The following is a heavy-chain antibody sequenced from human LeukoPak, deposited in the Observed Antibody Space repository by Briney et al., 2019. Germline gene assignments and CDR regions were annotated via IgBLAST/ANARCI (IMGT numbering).Heavy chain of an antibody. CDR3: ARGDWGSSLDY. CDR2: MNPNSGHT. D-gene: IGHD7-27*01. V-gene: IGHV1-8*03. CDR1: GYTFTSYD. J-gene: IGHJ4*02. Sequence: ASVKVSCKASGYTFTSYDINWVRQATGQGLEWMGWMNPNSGHTGYAQKFQGRVTITRDTSISTAYMGLSSLRSEDTAVYYCARGDWGSSLDYWGQGTLVTVSS.